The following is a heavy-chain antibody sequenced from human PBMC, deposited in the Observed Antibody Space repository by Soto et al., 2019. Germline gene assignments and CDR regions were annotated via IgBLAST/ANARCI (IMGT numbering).Heavy chain of an antibody. CDR3: ARHYSGYDAFDI. J-gene: IGHJ3*02. D-gene: IGHD5-12*01. CDR2: IYYSGST. Sequence: TLSLTCTVSGGSIRSSSYYWGWIRQPPGQGLEWIGSIYYSGSTYYNPSLKSRVTISVDTSKNQFSLKLSSVTAADTAVYYCARHYSGYDAFDIWGQGTMVTVSS. V-gene: IGHV4-39*01. CDR1: GGSIRSSSYY.